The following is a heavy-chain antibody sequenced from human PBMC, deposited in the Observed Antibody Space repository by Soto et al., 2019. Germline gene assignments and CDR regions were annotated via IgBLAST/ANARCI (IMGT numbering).Heavy chain of an antibody. Sequence: ASVKVSCEACGYTFTGYYMHCVRQAPGQGLEWMGWINPNSGGTNYAQKFQGWVTMTRDTSISTAYMELSRLRSDDTAVYYCARVGYCSGGSCPSDWFDPWGQGTLLTVSS. CDR3: ARVGYCSGGSCPSDWFDP. D-gene: IGHD2-15*01. J-gene: IGHJ5*02. V-gene: IGHV1-2*04. CDR2: INPNSGGT. CDR1: GYTFTGYY.